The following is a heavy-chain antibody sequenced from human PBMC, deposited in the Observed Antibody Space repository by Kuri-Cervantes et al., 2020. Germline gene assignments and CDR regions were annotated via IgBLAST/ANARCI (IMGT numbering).Heavy chain of an antibody. D-gene: IGHD3-10*01. CDR3: ARGWGDWRNYYYYYGMDV. Sequence: SETLSLTCTVSGGSIISNNWWSLVRQSPGKGLEWIGSIYYSGSTYYNPSLKSRVTISVDTSKNQFSLKLSSVTAADTAVYYCARGWGDWRNYYYYYGMDVWGQGTTVTVSS. J-gene: IGHJ6*02. CDR2: IYYSGST. V-gene: IGHV4-4*02. CDR1: GGSIISNNW.